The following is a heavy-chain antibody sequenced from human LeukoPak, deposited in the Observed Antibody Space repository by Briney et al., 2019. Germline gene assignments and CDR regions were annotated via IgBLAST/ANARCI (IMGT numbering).Heavy chain of an antibody. CDR2: INPSGGST. CDR1: GYTFTSYY. V-gene: IGHV1-46*01. Sequence: ASVKVSCKASGYTFTSYYMHWVRQAPGQGLEWMGIINPSGGSTSYAQKFQGRVTMTRDTSTSTVYMELRSLRSDDTAVYYCARDTSLIAAAGSYWGQGTLVTVSS. D-gene: IGHD6-13*01. J-gene: IGHJ4*02. CDR3: ARDTSLIAAAGSY.